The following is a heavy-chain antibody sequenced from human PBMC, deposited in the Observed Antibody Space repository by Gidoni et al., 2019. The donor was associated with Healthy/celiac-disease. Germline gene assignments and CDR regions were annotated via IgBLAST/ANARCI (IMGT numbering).Heavy chain of an antibody. Sequence: HVQLVQSGAEVKKPGSSVKVSCKASGGGFSSYTINWVRQAPGQGLEYMGGIIPVFGTGNYAQRFQGRVTISADETTSTAYMELSSLRSEDTAVYYCARAAYGGAYYYPMDVWGQGTTVTVSS. D-gene: IGHD1-26*01. CDR2: IIPVFGTG. V-gene: IGHV1-69*01. J-gene: IGHJ6*02. CDR1: GGGFSSYT. CDR3: ARAAYGGAYYYPMDV.